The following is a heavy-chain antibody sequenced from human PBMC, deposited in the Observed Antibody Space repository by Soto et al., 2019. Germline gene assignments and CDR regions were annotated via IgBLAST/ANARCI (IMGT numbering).Heavy chain of an antibody. J-gene: IGHJ6*02. CDR3: AKDFRSGDYYYYGMDV. D-gene: IGHD3-10*01. V-gene: IGHV3-30*18. CDR2: ISYDGSNK. Sequence: GGSLRLSCAASGFTFSSYGRHWVRQAPGKGLEWVAVISYDGSNKYYADSVKGRFTISRDNSKNTLYLQMNSLRAEDTAVYYCAKDFRSGDYYYYGMDVWGQGTTVTVSS. CDR1: GFTFSSYG.